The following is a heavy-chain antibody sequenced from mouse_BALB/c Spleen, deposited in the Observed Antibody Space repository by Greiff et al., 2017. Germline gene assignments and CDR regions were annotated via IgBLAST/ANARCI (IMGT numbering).Heavy chain of an antibody. D-gene: IGHD1-3*01. CDR3: ARALYNNYAMEY. J-gene: IGHJ4*01. CDR1: GYTFTSYT. V-gene: IGHV1-4*01. CDR2: INPSSGYT. Sequence: QVQLQQSGAELARPGASVKMSCKASGYTFTSYTMHWVKQRPGQGLEWIGYINPSSGYTNYNQKFKDKATLTADKSSSTAYMQLSSLTSEDSAVYNCARALYNNYAMEYWGQGTPDTASS.